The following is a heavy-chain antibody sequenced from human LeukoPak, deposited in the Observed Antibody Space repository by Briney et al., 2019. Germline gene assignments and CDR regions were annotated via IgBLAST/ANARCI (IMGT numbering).Heavy chain of an antibody. Sequence: TGGSLRLSCVGSGFTLSGYYMSWIRQAPGKGLEWVSYISSSSSYTNYADSVKGRFTISRDNAKNSLYLQMNSLSAEDTAVYYCAREKDYDILTGIDYWGQGTLATVSS. CDR2: ISSSSSYT. V-gene: IGHV3-11*05. CDR1: GFTLSGYY. J-gene: IGHJ4*02. D-gene: IGHD3-9*01. CDR3: AREKDYDILTGIDY.